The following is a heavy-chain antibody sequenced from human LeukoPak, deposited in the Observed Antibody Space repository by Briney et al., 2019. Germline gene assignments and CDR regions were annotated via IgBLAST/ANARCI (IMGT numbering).Heavy chain of an antibody. D-gene: IGHD6-6*01. CDR3: AKYSNSSFFDY. Sequence: QSGGSLRLSCAASGFTVSSNYMSWVRQAPGKGLEWVSVIYSGGSTYYADSVKGRFTISRDNSKNTLYLQMNSLRAEDTAVYYCAKYSNSSFFDYWGQGTLVTVSS. J-gene: IGHJ4*02. V-gene: IGHV3-53*01. CDR2: IYSGGST. CDR1: GFTVSSNY.